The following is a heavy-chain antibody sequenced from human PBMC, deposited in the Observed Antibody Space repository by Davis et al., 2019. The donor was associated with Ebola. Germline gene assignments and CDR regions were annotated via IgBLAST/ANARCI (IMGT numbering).Heavy chain of an antibody. J-gene: IGHJ5*02. CDR1: GGTFSRYV. CDR3: AREVDYYDSSGYYLGWFDP. V-gene: IGHV1-69*06. D-gene: IGHD3-22*01. CDR2: IIPIFGTA. Sequence: AASVKVSCKASGGTFSRYVISWVRQAPGQGLEWMGGIIPIFGTANYAQKFQGRVTITADKSTSTAYMELSSLRSEDTAVYYCAREVDYYDSSGYYLGWFDPWGQGTLVTVSS.